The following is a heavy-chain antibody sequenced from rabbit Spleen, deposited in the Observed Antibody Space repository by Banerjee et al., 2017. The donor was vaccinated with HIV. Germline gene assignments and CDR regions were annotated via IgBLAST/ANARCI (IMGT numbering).Heavy chain of an antibody. CDR1: GFSLSGNYW. Sequence: QSFDESGGDLVKPAASLTLTCTASGFSLSGNYWIPWVRRAPGKGLEWIACIDGDNNGGAYYASWAKGRFSISKASSPTVTLQMASLTVADTATYFCARDWVATPGFWGPGTLVTVS. V-gene: IGHV1S40*01. CDR3: ARDWVATPGF. CDR2: IDGDNNGGA. D-gene: IGHD3-1*01. J-gene: IGHJ4*02.